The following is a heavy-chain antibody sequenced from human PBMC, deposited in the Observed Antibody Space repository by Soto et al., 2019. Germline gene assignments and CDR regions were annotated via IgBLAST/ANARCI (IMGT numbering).Heavy chain of an antibody. CDR2: IGKNGRDI. V-gene: IGHV3-48*03. Sequence: PGGSLRLSCEVSGFIFSEYEFNWVRQAPGKGLEWVSYIGKNGRDIYDGDSVKGRFTISRDDDKSTLYLEMNSLRAEDTAVYYCARAPGPMYYAMDAWGQGTMVTVSS. J-gene: IGHJ6*02. CDR3: ARAPGPMYYAMDA. D-gene: IGHD2-8*01. CDR1: GFIFSEYE.